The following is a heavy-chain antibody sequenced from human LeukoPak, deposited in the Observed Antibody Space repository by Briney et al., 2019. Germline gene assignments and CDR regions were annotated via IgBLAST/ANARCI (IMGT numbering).Heavy chain of an antibody. CDR2: ITGSGAST. J-gene: IGHJ4*02. D-gene: IGHD5-18*01. CDR3: AKEDPAIILGIDY. V-gene: IGHV3-23*01. CDR1: GFSFSSYA. Sequence: GGXXRLSCAASGFSFSSYAMSWVRQAPGKGLEWVSAITGSGASTYYADSVRGRFTISRDNSKNTLFLQLDSLRVEDTAVYYCAKEDPAIILGIDYWGQGALVIVSS.